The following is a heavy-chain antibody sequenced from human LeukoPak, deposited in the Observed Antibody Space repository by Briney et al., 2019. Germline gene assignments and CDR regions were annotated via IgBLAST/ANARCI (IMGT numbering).Heavy chain of an antibody. CDR3: ARETGYNFGRRTGWFAT. V-gene: IGHV1-46*01. D-gene: IGHD5-18*01. J-gene: IGHJ5*02. Sequence: ASVKVSCKASGYTFIDFSIYWVRHAHGHGLEWMGMIDPSGGATTYAQKFQGRVTMKRGMSTSAVYLQLSSLRSEDTAVSYCARETGYNFGRRTGWFATWGQGTLVTVSS. CDR1: GYTFIDFS. CDR2: IDPSGGAT.